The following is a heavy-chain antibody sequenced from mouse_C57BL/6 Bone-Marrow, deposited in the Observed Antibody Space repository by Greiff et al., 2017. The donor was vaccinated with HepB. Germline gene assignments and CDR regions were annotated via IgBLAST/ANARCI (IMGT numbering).Heavy chain of an antibody. Sequence: EVKLMESEGGLVQPGSSMKLSCTASGFTFSDYYMAWVRQVPEKGLEWVANINYDGSSTYYLDSLKSRFIISRDNAKNILYLQMSSLKSEDTATYYCARDQGNDYDAFAYWGQGTLVTVSA. CDR2: INYDGSST. CDR1: GFTFSDYY. CDR3: ARDQGNDYDAFAY. J-gene: IGHJ3*01. D-gene: IGHD2-4*01. V-gene: IGHV5-16*01.